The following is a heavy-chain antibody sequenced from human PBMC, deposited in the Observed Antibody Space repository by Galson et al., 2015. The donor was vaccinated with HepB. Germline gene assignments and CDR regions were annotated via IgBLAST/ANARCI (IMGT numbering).Heavy chain of an antibody. CDR2: IDPTDSST. CDR1: GYSFTNYW. V-gene: IGHV5-10-1*01. Sequence: QSGAEVKKPGESLRISCQGSGYSFTNYWIIWVRQMPGKGLEWMGRIDPTDSSTNYSPSFQGHVTISVDKSITSAYLQWSSLKASDTAMYYCARRLRGYYDYNGYLLQPWGQGTLVSVSS. D-gene: IGHD3-22*01. J-gene: IGHJ4*02. CDR3: ARRLRGYYDYNGYLLQP.